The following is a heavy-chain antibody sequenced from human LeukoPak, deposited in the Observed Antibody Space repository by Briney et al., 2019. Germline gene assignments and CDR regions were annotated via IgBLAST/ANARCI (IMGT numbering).Heavy chain of an antibody. Sequence: SETLSLTCAVYDGSFSGYSWSWIRQPPGKGLEWIGEINHSGSTNYNPSLKSRVTISVDTSKNQFSLKLSSMTAADTAVYYCARSYGSGNYFDYWGQGTLVTVSS. J-gene: IGHJ4*02. CDR3: ARSYGSGNYFDY. CDR2: INHSGST. V-gene: IGHV4-34*01. D-gene: IGHD3-10*01. CDR1: DGSFSGYS.